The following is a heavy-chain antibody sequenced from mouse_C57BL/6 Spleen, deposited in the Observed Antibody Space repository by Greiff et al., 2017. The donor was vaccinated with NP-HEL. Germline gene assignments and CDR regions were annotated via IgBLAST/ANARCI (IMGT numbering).Heavy chain of an antibody. CDR1: GYTFTSYW. J-gene: IGHJ4*01. CDR2: IYPGSGST. Sequence: QVQLQQSGAELVKPGASVKLSCKASGYTFTSYWITWVKQRPGQGLEWIGDIYPGSGSTNYNEKFKSKATLTVDTSSSTAYMQLSSLTSEDAAVYYCAREDYDVGNAMDYWGQGTSVTVSS. D-gene: IGHD2-4*01. CDR3: AREDYDVGNAMDY. V-gene: IGHV1-55*01.